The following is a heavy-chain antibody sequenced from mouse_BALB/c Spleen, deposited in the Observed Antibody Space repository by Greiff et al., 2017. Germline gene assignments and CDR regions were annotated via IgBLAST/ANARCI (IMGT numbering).Heavy chain of an antibody. CDR1: GFNIKDTY. V-gene: IGHV14-3*02. D-gene: IGHD2-10*02. J-gene: IGHJ4*01. CDR2: IDPANGNT. Sequence: VQLQQSGAELVKPGASVKLSCTASGFNIKDTYMHWVKQRPEQGLEWIGRIDPANGNTKYDPKFQGKATITADTSSNTAYLQLSSLTSEDTAFYYCVRGYGNYEYYYAMDYWGQGTSVTVSS. CDR3: VRGYGNYEYYYAMDY.